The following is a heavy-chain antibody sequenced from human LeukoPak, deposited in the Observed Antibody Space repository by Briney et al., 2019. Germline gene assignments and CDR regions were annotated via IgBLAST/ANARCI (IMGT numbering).Heavy chain of an antibody. CDR1: GFTFDDYA. J-gene: IGHJ4*02. CDR2: ISWNSGSI. CDR3: AKGSRYYDSSGYSGYFDY. D-gene: IGHD3-22*01. Sequence: GGSLRLSCAASGFTFDDYAMHWVRQAPGKGLEWVSGISWNSGSIGYADSVKGRFTIPRDNAKNSLYLQMNSLRAEDMALYYCAKGSRYYDSSGYSGYFDYWGQGTLVTVSS. V-gene: IGHV3-9*03.